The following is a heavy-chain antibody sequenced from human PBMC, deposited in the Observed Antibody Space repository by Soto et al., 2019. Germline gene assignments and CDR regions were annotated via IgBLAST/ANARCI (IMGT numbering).Heavy chain of an antibody. V-gene: IGHV4-59*12. J-gene: IGHJ4*02. Sequence: QVQLQESGPGLVKPSETLSLTCSVSGDSIRSYYWTWIRQPPGKGLQWIGYVFHTGNTNYNPSLKSRATILLDTSKSQFSLKLTSVTAADTAMYYWAGSSARSQFDFWGQGTLVTVSS. CDR1: GDSIRSYY. D-gene: IGHD6-25*01. CDR3: AGSSARSQFDF. CDR2: VFHTGNT.